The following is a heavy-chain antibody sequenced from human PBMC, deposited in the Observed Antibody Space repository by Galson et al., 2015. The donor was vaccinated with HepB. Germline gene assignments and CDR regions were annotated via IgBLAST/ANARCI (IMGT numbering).Heavy chain of an antibody. D-gene: IGHD2-15*01. V-gene: IGHV5-10-1*01. CDR3: ARDPVVVVAASSAPMDY. CDR1: GYSFTSYW. Sequence: QSGAEVKKPGESLRISCKGSGYSFTSYWISWVRQMPGKGLEWMGRIDPSDSYTNYSPSFQGHVTISADKSISTAYLQWSSLKASDTAMYYCARDPVVVVAASSAPMDYWGQGTLVTVSS. CDR2: IDPSDSYT. J-gene: IGHJ4*02.